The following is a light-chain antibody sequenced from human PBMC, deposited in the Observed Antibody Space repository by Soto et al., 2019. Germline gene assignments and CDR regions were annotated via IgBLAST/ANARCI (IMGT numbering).Light chain of an antibody. CDR1: QSVSSN. CDR2: GAS. CDR3: QEYNNWPIT. Sequence: EIVWTQYPATLSLSPGERSTLSCMASQSVSSNYLAWYQQKPGQAPRLLIYGASTRATGIPARFSGSGSGTEFTLTISSLQSEDFAVYYCQEYNNWPITFGQGTLLEI. J-gene: IGKJ5*01. V-gene: IGKV3-15*01.